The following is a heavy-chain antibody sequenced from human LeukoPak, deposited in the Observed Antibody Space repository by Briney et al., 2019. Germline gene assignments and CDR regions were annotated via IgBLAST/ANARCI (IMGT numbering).Heavy chain of an antibody. CDR1: GYTFTTYS. J-gene: IGHJ6*02. CDR3: VRHNHMDV. Sequence: VASVKVSCKASGYTFTTYSMHWVRQAPGQGLEWMAIINLSGGSTDYTQKFQGRVTMTRDTSTSTVYMELSSLRSEDTAVYYCVRHNHMDVWGQGTTVTVSS. V-gene: IGHV1-46*01. CDR2: INLSGGST.